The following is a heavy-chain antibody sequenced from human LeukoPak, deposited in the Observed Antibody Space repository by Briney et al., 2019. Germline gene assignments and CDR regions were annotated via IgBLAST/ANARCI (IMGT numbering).Heavy chain of an antibody. Sequence: SSVTVSCLATGSTYSSCAMNGVRQAPGQELEWMGGVIPIFGTANYAQKFQGRVTITADKSTSTAYMELSSLRSEDTAVYYCASGYSYGHYYWGQGALVTVSS. CDR3: ASGYSYGHYY. CDR2: VIPIFGTA. CDR1: GSTYSSCA. J-gene: IGHJ4*02. D-gene: IGHD5-18*01. V-gene: IGHV1-69*06.